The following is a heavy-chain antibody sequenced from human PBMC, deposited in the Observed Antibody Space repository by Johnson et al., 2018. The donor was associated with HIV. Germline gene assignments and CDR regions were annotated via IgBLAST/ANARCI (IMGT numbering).Heavy chain of an antibody. Sequence: QVQLMESGGGVVPPGRSLRLSCAASGFTFSSYGMHWVRQAPGKGLEWVAVIFYDGSYKYYADSVKGRFTISRDNSKNTLYLHMNSLRAEDTAVYSCARNSRNDSFDIWGQGTMVTVSS. CDR2: IFYDGSYK. CDR3: ARNSRNDSFDI. V-gene: IGHV3-30*03. CDR1: GFTFSSYG. D-gene: IGHD2/OR15-2a*01. J-gene: IGHJ3*02.